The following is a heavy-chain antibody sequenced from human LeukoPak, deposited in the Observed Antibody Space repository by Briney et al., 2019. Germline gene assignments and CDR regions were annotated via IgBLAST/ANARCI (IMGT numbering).Heavy chain of an antibody. CDR1: GFTFSRHG. CDR2: ISYDGSNK. CDR3: AREYSSSWYGYFDY. J-gene: IGHJ4*02. D-gene: IGHD6-13*01. Sequence: SLRLSCAPSGFTFSRHGMHWVRQAPGKGLEWVAVISYDGSNKYYADSVKGRFTISGDNSKNTLYLQMNSLRAEDTAVYYCAREYSSSWYGYFDYWGQGTLVTVSS. V-gene: IGHV3-30*03.